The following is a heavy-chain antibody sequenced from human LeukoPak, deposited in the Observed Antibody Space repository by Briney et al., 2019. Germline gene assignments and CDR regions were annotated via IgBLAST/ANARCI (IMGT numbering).Heavy chain of an antibody. Sequence: SETLSLTCAVSGGSISSGGYSWSWIRQPPGKGLEWIGYIYYSGSTYYNPSLKSRVTISVDTSKNQFSLKLSSVTAADRAVYYCARALISYGSGSYRAFDIWGQGTMVTVSS. V-gene: IGHV4-30-4*07. CDR1: GGSISSGGYS. CDR3: ARALISYGSGSYRAFDI. J-gene: IGHJ3*02. CDR2: IYYSGST. D-gene: IGHD3-10*01.